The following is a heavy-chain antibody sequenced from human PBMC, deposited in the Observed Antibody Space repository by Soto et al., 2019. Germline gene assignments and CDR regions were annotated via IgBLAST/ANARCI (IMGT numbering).Heavy chain of an antibody. CDR1: GVTFSTYA. J-gene: IGHJ4*02. V-gene: IGHV3-23*01. D-gene: IGHD3-10*01. CDR2: ISGSGEST. CDR3: AKREEGTMGWGGNWGFGY. Sequence: EVQLWESGGGLAQPGGSLRLSCAASGVTFSTYAMTWVRQAPGKGLEWVSAISGSGESTYSADSVEGRFTISRDNSKNTVDLEMDSLRTEDTALLFRAKREEGTMGWGGNWGFGYRGQGTLVTVSS.